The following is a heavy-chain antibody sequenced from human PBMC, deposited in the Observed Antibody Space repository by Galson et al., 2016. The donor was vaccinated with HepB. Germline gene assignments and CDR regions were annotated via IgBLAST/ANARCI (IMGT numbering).Heavy chain of an antibody. J-gene: IGHJ6*02. D-gene: IGHD3-10*01. CDR3: ARLLWFGGFPYGMDV. CDR1: GFTFSDYY. V-gene: IGHV3-11*03. Sequence: SLRLSCAASGFTFSDYYMSWIRQAPGKGLEWVSYISSSSSYTNYADSVKGRFTISRDNAKNSLYLQMNSLRAEDTAVYYLARLLWFGGFPYGMDVWGQGTTVTVSS. CDR2: ISSSSSYT.